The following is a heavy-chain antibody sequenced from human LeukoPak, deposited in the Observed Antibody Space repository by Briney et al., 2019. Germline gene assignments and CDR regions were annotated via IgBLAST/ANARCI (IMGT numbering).Heavy chain of an antibody. CDR1: GFTVSSNY. D-gene: IGHD3-22*01. CDR3: ASHSSGYYYFDY. J-gene: IGHJ4*02. V-gene: IGHV3-53*01. CDR2: IYSGGST. Sequence: GGSLRLSCAASGFTVSSNYMSWVRQAPGKGLEWVSVIYSGGSTYYADSVKGRFNISRDNSKNTLYLQMNSLRAEDTAVYYCASHSSGYYYFDYWGQGTLVTVSS.